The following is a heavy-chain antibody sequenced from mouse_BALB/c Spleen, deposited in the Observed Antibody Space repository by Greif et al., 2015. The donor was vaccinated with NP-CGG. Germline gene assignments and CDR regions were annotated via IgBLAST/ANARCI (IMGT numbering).Heavy chain of an antibody. CDR2: IYPGSGNT. J-gene: IGHJ4*01. V-gene: IGHV1-84*02. Sequence: QVQLQQSGPELVKPGASVKISCKASGYTFTDYYINWVKQKPGQGLEWIGWIYPGSGNTKYNEKLKGEATLTVDTSSSTAYMQLSSLTSEDTAVYFCARRTGTEAMDYWGQGTSVTVSS. D-gene: IGHD4-1*01. CDR1: GYTFTDYY. CDR3: ARRTGTEAMDY.